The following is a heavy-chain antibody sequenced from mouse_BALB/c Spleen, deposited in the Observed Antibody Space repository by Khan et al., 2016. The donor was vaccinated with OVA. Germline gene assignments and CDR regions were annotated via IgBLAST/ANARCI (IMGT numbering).Heavy chain of an antibody. CDR2: INTYTGEP. J-gene: IGHJ1*01. V-gene: IGHV9-1*02. CDR3: ARISSHGYSDV. CDR1: GYTFTNYG. D-gene: IGHD6-2*01. Sequence: QIQLVQSGPELKKPGETVKISCKASGYTFTNYGMNWVKQAPGKGLKWMGWINTYTGEPTYADDFKGRFVFSLETSASTAYLQISNLKNEDMTTYVCARISSHGYSDVWGAGTTVTVSS.